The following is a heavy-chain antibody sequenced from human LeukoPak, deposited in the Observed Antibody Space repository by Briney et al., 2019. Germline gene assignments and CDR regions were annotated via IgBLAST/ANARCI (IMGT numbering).Heavy chain of an antibody. CDR2: ISAYSGNT. CDR3: ATTKSSSWPYYFDY. J-gene: IGHJ4*02. CDR1: GYTFTNYG. Sequence: ASVKVSCKASGYTFTNYGISWVRQAPGQGLEWMGWISAYSGNTDYAQKLQGRVTMTTDTATSTAYMELRSLRSDDTAVYYCATTKSSSWPYYFDYWGQGTLVTVSS. D-gene: IGHD6-13*01. V-gene: IGHV1-18*01.